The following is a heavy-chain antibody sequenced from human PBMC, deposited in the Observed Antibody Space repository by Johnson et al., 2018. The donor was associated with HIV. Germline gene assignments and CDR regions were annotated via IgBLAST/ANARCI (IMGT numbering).Heavy chain of an antibody. V-gene: IGHV3-43*01. CDR2: LSWDVGTP. D-gene: IGHD4-23*01. J-gene: IGHJ3*02. CDR1: DFTFDLIT. CDR3: VKGRRWLPYGGAFDI. Sequence: VQLVESGGVVVQPGGSLRLSCAPPDFTFDLITLHWFRQAPGKGLEWAPFLSWDVGTPSSAASVRAGFAISRDNSKNSLYLQMNSLRTEDTALYYCVKGRRWLPYGGAFDIWGQGTMVTVSS.